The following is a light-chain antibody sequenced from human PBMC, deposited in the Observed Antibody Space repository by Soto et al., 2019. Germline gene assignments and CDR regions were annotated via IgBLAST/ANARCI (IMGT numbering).Light chain of an antibody. Sequence: QAVLTQPASVSGSPGQSITISCAGTSSDVGGYTYVSWYQQHPGKAPKLMIYDVSNRPSGVSNRFSGSKSGNTASLNISGLQAEDEAYYYCTSYTSSSTPYVFGGGTKLTVL. J-gene: IGLJ1*01. V-gene: IGLV2-14*01. CDR2: DVS. CDR3: TSYTSSSTPYV. CDR1: SSDVGGYTY.